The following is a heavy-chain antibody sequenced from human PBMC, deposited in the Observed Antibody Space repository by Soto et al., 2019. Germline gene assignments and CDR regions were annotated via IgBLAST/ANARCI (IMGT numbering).Heavy chain of an antibody. J-gene: IGHJ5*02. Sequence: SVKVSCKASGGTFSSYTISWVRQAPGQGLEWMGMIIPIVGRTNYAQKFQGRVTMTKDTSTSTVYMELSSLRSEDTAVYYCARDYYRVNWFDPWGQGTLVTVSS. V-gene: IGHV1-69*08. CDR2: IIPIVGRT. D-gene: IGHD3-22*01. CDR3: ARDYYRVNWFDP. CDR1: GGTFSSYT.